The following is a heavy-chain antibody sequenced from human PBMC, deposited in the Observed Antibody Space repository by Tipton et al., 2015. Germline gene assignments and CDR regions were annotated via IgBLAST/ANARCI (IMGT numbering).Heavy chain of an antibody. Sequence: TLSLTCTISGDSISSDYWWSWVRQPPGKGLEWIGEIFHTGNTNYNPSLMSRLTISVDKSKNQFSLKLSSVTAADTAVYFCAREKRISIFGVLIPHFDFWGQGALVSVSS. CDR2: IFHTGNT. J-gene: IGHJ4*02. V-gene: IGHV4-4*01. CDR3: AREKRISIFGVLIPHFDF. CDR1: GDSISSDYW. D-gene: IGHD3-3*01.